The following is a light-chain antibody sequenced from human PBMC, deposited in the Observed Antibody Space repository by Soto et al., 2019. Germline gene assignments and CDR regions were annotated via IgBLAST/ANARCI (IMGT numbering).Light chain of an antibody. J-gene: IGKJ1*01. Sequence: ETVLTQSPGTLSLSPGERATLSCRASQSVSSDYLAWYQQKPGQPPRLLIYGVSSRATGIPDRFSGSGSGPDFTLTISRLEPEDLAVYYCQQYGNSPWTFGQGTQ. CDR1: QSVSSDY. V-gene: IGKV3-20*01. CDR2: GVS. CDR3: QQYGNSPWT.